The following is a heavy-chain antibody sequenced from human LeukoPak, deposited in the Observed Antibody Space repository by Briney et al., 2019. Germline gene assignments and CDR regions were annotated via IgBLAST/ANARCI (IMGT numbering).Heavy chain of an antibody. CDR2: IYYSGST. CDR1: GGSISSYY. Sequence: SETLSLTCTVSGGSISSYYWSWIRQPPGKGLEWIGFIYYSGSTNYNPSLKSRVTISIDTSKTQFSLKLSSVTAADTAVYYCARLRGYGYCSSTSCPDDYWGQGTLVTVSS. CDR3: ARLRGYGYCSSTSCPDDY. J-gene: IGHJ4*02. V-gene: IGHV4-59*12. D-gene: IGHD2-2*01.